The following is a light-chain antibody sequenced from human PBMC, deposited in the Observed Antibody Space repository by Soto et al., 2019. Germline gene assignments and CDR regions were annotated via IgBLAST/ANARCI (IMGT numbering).Light chain of an antibody. V-gene: IGKV1-39*01. CDR1: QGISRY. CDR3: QETFTTPYT. J-gene: IGKJ2*01. CDR2: AAS. Sequence: DIQMTQSPSSLSASVGDRVTITCRASQGISRYLNWYQQKPGKAPKVLIYAASNLESGVPSRFCGSGSGTDFSLTISSLQAGDFATYFCQETFTTPYTFGQGTKLEIK.